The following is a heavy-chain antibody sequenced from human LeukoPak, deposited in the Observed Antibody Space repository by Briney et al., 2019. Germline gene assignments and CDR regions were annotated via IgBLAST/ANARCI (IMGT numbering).Heavy chain of an antibody. J-gene: IGHJ4*02. Sequence: GGSLRLSCTASGFTFGDYAMSWVRQAPGKGLEWVGFIRSKAYGGTTEYAASVKGRFTISRDDSKSVAYLQMNSLKTEDTAVYYCTRSAGYSSDWYHDYWGQGTLVTVS. CDR1: GFTFGDYA. D-gene: IGHD6-19*01. CDR3: TRSAGYSSDWYHDY. V-gene: IGHV3-49*04. CDR2: IRSKAYGGTT.